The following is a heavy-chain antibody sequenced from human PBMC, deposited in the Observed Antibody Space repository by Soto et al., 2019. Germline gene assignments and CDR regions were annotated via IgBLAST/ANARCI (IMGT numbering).Heavy chain of an antibody. Sequence: GGSLRLSCAASGFTFSSYGMHWVRQAPGKGLEWVAVISYDGSNKYYADSVKGRFTISRDNSKNTLYLQMNSLRAEDTAVYYCAKLLAPLEWLLRARVSYYYYGMDVWGQGTTVTVSS. V-gene: IGHV3-30*18. CDR2: ISYDGSNK. CDR1: GFTFSSYG. D-gene: IGHD3-3*01. J-gene: IGHJ6*02. CDR3: AKLLAPLEWLLRARVSYYYYGMDV.